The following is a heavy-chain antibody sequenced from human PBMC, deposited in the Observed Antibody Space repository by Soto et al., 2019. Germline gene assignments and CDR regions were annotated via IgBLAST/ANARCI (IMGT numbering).Heavy chain of an antibody. CDR3: ARRKGYSSGWYPYYYAMDV. J-gene: IGHJ6*02. CDR2: IYYSGST. V-gene: IGHV4-39*01. CDR1: GGSISSSSYY. D-gene: IGHD6-19*01. Sequence: ETLSLTCTVSGGSISSSSYYWGWIRQPPGKGLEWIGSIYYSGSTYYNPSLKSRVTISVDTSKNQFSLKLSSVTAADTAVYYCARRKGYSSGWYPYYYAMDVWGQGTTVTVSS.